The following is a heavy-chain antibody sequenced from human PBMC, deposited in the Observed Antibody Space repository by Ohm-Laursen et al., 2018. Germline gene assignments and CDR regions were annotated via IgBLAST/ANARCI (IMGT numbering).Heavy chain of an antibody. CDR3: AKARSAVVTAASNH. V-gene: IGHV3-23*01. J-gene: IGHJ1*01. CDR1: GFTFSNYA. D-gene: IGHD2-15*01. CDR2: ISGSGDST. Sequence: GSLRLSCSAPGFTFSNYAMTWVRQAPGKGLEWVSVISGSGDSTDYADSVKGRFTISRDSSNDTLYLQMNSLSAEDTAVYYCAKARSAVVTAASNHWGQGTLVTVSS.